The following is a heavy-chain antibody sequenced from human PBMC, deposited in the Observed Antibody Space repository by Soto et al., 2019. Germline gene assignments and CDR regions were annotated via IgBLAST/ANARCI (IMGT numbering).Heavy chain of an antibody. V-gene: IGHV1-69*01. CDR3: AKMDPSFGGGEGFDP. CDR2: IIPIFGKV. D-gene: IGHD3-16*01. J-gene: IGHJ5*02. Sequence: QVQLVQSGAEVRKPGSSVKVSCQASGDTFSNFAITWVRQAPGQGLDWMGGIIPIFGKVYYAHKFQGRVTTTGDEATGRAYMGLVSLRSDDTATYYCAKMDPSFGGGEGFDPWGQGTLVTVSS. CDR1: GDTFSNFA.